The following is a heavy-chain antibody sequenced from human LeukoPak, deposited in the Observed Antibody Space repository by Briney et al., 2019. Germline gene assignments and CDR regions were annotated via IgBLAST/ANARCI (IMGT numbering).Heavy chain of an antibody. V-gene: IGHV3-33*01. J-gene: IGHJ4*02. CDR1: GFTFSSYG. CDR3: ARDYKAYYYDSILGY. CDR2: IWYDGSNK. Sequence: PGGSLRLSCAASGFTFSSYGMHRVRQAPGKGLEWVAVIWYDGSNKYYADSVKGRFTISRDNPKNTLYLQMNSLRAEDTAVYYCARDYKAYYYDSILGYWGQGTLVTVSS. D-gene: IGHD3-22*01.